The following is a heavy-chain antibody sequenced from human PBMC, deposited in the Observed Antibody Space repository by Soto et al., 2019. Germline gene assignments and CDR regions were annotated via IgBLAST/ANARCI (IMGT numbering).Heavy chain of an antibody. D-gene: IGHD6-6*01. CDR2: ISGSGGST. V-gene: IGHV3-23*01. J-gene: IGHJ6*02. CDR3: ATEKYSSSATERLYYYYGMDV. Sequence: PGGSLRLSCAASGFTFSSYAMSWVRQAPGKGLEWVSAISGSGGSTYYADSVKGRVTMTEDTSTDTAYMELSSLRSEDTAVYYCATEKYSSSATERLYYYYGMDVWGQGTTVTVSS. CDR1: GFTFSSYA.